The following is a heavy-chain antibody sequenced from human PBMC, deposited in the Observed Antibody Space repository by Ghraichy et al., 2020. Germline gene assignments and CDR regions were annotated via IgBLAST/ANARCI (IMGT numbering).Heavy chain of an antibody. CDR2: IYTSGST. D-gene: IGHD3-3*01. CDR1: GGSISSYY. V-gene: IGHV4-4*07. J-gene: IGHJ2*01. Sequence: SETLSLTCTVSGGSISSYYWSWIRQPAGKGLEWIGRIYTSGSTNYNPSLKSRVTMSVDTSKNQFSLKLSSVTAADTAVYYCAREHVGFLEWFQNWYFDLWGRGTLVTVSS. CDR3: AREHVGFLEWFQNWYFDL.